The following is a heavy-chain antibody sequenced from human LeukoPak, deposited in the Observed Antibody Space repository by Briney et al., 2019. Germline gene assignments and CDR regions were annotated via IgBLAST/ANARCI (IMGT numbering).Heavy chain of an antibody. CDR3: AAHRYFGHGAMRT. V-gene: IGHV4-4*07. J-gene: IGHJ5*02. D-gene: IGHD2/OR15-2a*01. CDR1: GPSQCRLH. CDR2: ISSSRRV. Sequence: SETLSLTHSLSGPSQCRLHGRYLRQSAGKGLEWIGSISSSRRVDYNPSLENRISMSVDTSKNELLLQLHSVTDAYSRGYYGAAHRYFGHGAMRTWGQGTLVAVSS.